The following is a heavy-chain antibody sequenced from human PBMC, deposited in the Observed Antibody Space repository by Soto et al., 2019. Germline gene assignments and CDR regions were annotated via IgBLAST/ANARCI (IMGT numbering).Heavy chain of an antibody. CDR3: ARHATRQIAAETPDY. Sequence: PSETLSLTCTVSGGSISSSSYYWGWIRQPPGKGLEWIGSIYYSGSTYYNPSLKSRVTISVDTSKNQFSLKLSSVTAADTAVYYCARHATRQIAAETPDYWGQGTLVTVSS. CDR1: GGSISSSSYY. CDR2: IYYSGST. D-gene: IGHD6-13*01. J-gene: IGHJ4*02. V-gene: IGHV4-39*01.